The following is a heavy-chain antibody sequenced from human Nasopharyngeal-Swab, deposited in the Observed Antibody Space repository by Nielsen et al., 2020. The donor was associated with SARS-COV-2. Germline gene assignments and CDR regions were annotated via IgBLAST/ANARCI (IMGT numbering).Heavy chain of an antibody. CDR2: IGTAGDT. D-gene: IGHD1-26*01. J-gene: IGHJ2*01. V-gene: IGHV3-13*01. Sequence: GGYMRLSCAASGFTFSSYDMHWVRQATGKGLEWVSAIGTAGDTYYPGSVKGRFTISRENAKNSLYLQMNSLRAGDTAVYYCAREGELGGSWYFDLWGRGTLVTVSS. CDR3: AREGELGGSWYFDL. CDR1: GFTFSSYD.